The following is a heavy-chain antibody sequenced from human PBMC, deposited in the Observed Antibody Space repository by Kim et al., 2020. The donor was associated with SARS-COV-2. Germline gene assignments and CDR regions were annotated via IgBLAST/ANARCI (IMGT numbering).Heavy chain of an antibody. CDR2: ISSSGSTI. V-gene: IGHV3-48*03. D-gene: IGHD3-3*01. CDR1: GFTFSSYE. Sequence: GGSLRLSCAASGFTFSSYEMNWVRQAPGKGLEWVSYISSSGSTIYYADSVKGRFTISRDNAKNSLYLQMNSLRAEDTAVYYCARGHEHDANMRLGGAFDIWGQGTMVTVSS. J-gene: IGHJ3*02. CDR3: ARGHEHDANMRLGGAFDI.